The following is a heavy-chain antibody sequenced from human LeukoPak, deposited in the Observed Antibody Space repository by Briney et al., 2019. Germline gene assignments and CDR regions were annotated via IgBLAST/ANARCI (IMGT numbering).Heavy chain of an antibody. CDR3: AKGRSSSSHYTGDY. J-gene: IGHJ4*02. CDR2: ISSSGSTI. CDR1: GFTFSDYY. Sequence: GGSLRLSCAASGFTFSDYYMSWIRQAPGKGLEWVSYISSSGSTIYYADSVKGRFTISRDNAKNSLYLQMNSLRAGDTAVYYCAKGRSSSSHYTGDYWGQGILVTVSS. D-gene: IGHD6-6*01. V-gene: IGHV3-11*01.